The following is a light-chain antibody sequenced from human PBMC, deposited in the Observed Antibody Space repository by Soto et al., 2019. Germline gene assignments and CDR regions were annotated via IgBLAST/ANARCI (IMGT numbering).Light chain of an antibody. CDR3: QQYNNWPPLT. CDR2: GAS. CDR1: QSVSSN. Sequence: ESVLTQSTGTLSLSPGERATLSCRASQSVSSNLAWYQQKPGQAPRLLIYGASTRATGIPARFSGSGSEAEFTLTISSLQSEDFAVYYCQQYNNWPPLTFGGGTKVDIK. J-gene: IGKJ4*01. V-gene: IGKV3-15*01.